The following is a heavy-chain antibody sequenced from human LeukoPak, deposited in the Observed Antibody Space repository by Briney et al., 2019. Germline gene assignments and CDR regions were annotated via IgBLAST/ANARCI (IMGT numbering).Heavy chain of an antibody. V-gene: IGHV1-69*13. CDR3: ATLKGYSSSSNAFDI. D-gene: IGHD6-6*01. CDR1: GGTFSSYA. Sequence: ASVKVSCKASGGTFSSYAISWVRQAPGQGLEWMGGIIPIFGTANYAQKFQGRVTITADESTSTAYMELSSLRSEDTAVYYCATLKGYSSSSNAFDIWGQGTMVTVSS. J-gene: IGHJ3*02. CDR2: IIPIFGTA.